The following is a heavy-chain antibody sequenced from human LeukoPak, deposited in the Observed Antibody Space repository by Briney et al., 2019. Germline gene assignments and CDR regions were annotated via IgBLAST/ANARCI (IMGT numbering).Heavy chain of an antibody. V-gene: IGHV4-61*01. Sequence: SETLSLTCAVSGGSVSSGSYFWTWIRQSPGKGLECIGYINFSGYTKYNPSLKSRATISIDASKNQFSLKLSSVTAADTAVYYCAKDGEGTGYFDYWGQGTLVTVSS. CDR1: GGSVSSGSYF. D-gene: IGHD7-27*01. CDR2: INFSGYT. J-gene: IGHJ4*02. CDR3: AKDGEGTGYFDY.